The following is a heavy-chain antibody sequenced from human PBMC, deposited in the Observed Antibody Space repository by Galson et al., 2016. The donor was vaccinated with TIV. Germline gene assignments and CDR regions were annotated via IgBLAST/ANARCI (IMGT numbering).Heavy chain of an antibody. J-gene: IGHJ6*02. CDR1: GGTLSRHT. Sequence: SVKVSCKASGGTLSRHTISWVQQAPGQGLEWMGRILPIVGITNYAQKLQGRVTIIADRFTSTVSMELSGLTSGDTAVYYCATETGSSGMDVWDQGTTVTVSS. CDR3: ATETGSSGMDV. V-gene: IGHV1-69*02. D-gene: IGHD3-10*01. CDR2: ILPIVGIT.